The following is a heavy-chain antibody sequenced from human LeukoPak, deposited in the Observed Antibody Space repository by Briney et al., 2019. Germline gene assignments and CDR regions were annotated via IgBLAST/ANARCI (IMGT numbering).Heavy chain of an antibody. CDR1: GYTFTSYD. CDR2: MNPNSGNT. CDR3: AVSIAVAGTGEGFDY. V-gene: IGHV1-8*03. J-gene: IGHJ4*02. D-gene: IGHD6-19*01. Sequence: ASVKVSCKASGYTFTSYDINWVRQATGQGLEWMGWMNPNSGNTGYAQKFQGRVTITRNTSISTAYMELSSLRSEDTAVYYCAVSIAVAGTGEGFDYWGQGTLVTVSS.